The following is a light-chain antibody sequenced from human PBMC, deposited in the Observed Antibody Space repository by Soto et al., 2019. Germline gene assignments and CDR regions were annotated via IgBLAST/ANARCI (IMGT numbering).Light chain of an antibody. J-gene: IGLJ1*01. CDR1: SSDVGGYNY. Sequence: QPVLTQPASVSGSPGQSITISCTGTSSDVGGYNYVSWYQQHPGKAPKLMIYEVSNRPSGVSNRFSGSKSGNTASLTISGLQAEDEADYYCSSYTSSSTRVYVFGTGTKLTVL. CDR3: SSYTSSSTRVYV. V-gene: IGLV2-14*01. CDR2: EVS.